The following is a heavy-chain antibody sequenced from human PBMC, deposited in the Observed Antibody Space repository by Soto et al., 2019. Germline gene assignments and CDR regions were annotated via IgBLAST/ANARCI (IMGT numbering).Heavy chain of an antibody. CDR1: GYSFTSYW. V-gene: IGHV5-51*01. D-gene: IGHD3-9*01. CDR2: IYPGDSDT. Sequence: GESLKISCKGSGYSFTSYWIGWVRQMPGKGLEWMGIIYPGDSDTRYSPSFQGQVTISADKSISTAYLQWSSLKASDTGIYYCARQSYYDVLTGYLNWFDSWGRGTQVTVSS. CDR3: ARQSYYDVLTGYLNWFDS. J-gene: IGHJ5*01.